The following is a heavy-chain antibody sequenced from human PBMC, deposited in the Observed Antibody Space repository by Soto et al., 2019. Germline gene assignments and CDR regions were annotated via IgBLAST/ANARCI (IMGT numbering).Heavy chain of an antibody. CDR2: ISYDGSNK. V-gene: IGHV3-30-3*01. Sequence: QVQLVESGGGVVQPGRSLRLSCAASGFTFSSYAMHWVRQAPGKGLEWVAVISYDGSNKYYADSVKGRFTISRDNSKNTLYLQMNRLRAEDTAVYYCARYIVVVTATYAFDIWGQGTMVTVSS. J-gene: IGHJ3*02. CDR3: ARYIVVVTATYAFDI. D-gene: IGHD2-21*02. CDR1: GFTFSSYA.